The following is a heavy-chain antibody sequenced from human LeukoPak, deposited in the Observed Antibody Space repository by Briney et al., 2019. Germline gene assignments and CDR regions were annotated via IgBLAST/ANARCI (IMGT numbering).Heavy chain of an antibody. Sequence: ASVKVSCKASGYTFTSYGISWVRQAPGQGLEWMGWISAYNGNTNYAQKLQGRVTMTTDTSTSTAYMELRSLRSDDTAVYYCARVSPGVYYYDSSGYYVFDYWGQGTLVTVSS. D-gene: IGHD3-22*01. J-gene: IGHJ4*02. CDR2: ISAYNGNT. V-gene: IGHV1-18*01. CDR3: ARVSPGVYYYDSSGYYVFDY. CDR1: GYTFTSYG.